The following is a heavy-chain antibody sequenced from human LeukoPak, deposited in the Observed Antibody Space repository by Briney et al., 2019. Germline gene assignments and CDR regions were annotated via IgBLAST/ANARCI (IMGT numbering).Heavy chain of an antibody. V-gene: IGHV3-73*01. CDR3: TRHNYDRSGYGAFDI. Sequence: GGSLRLSCAASGFTFSGSDIHWVRQASGKGLEWVGHIRSKTNNYATADAASVKGRFTFSRDDSKNTAYIQMNSLKTEDAAVYYCTRHNYDRSGYGAFDIWGQGTMVTVSS. CDR2: IRSKTNNYAT. D-gene: IGHD3-22*01. J-gene: IGHJ3*02. CDR1: GFTFSGSD.